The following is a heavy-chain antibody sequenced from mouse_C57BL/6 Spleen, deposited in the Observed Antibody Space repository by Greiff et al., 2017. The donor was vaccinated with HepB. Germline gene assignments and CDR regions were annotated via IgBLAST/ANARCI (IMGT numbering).Heavy chain of an antibody. CDR2: IDPSDSYT. CDR3: ARINYSNPALFAY. D-gene: IGHD2-5*01. V-gene: IGHV1-69*01. CDR1: GYTFTSYW. Sequence: QVQLQQPGAELVMPGASVKLSCKASGYTFTSYWMHWVKQRPGQGLEWIGEIDPSDSYTNYNQKFKGKSTLTVDKSSSTAYMQLSSLTSEDSAVYYCARINYSNPALFAYWGQGTLVTVSA. J-gene: IGHJ3*01.